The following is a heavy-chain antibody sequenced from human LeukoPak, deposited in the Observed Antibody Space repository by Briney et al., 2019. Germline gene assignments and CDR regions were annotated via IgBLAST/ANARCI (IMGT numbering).Heavy chain of an antibody. V-gene: IGHV1-69*13. Sequence: SVKVSCKASGGTFSSYATSWVRQAPGQGLEWMGGIIPIFGTANCAQKFQGRVTITADESTSTAYMELSSLRSEDTAVYYCARLRDYYDSSGYYPQFDYWGQGTLVTVSS. CDR2: IIPIFGTA. D-gene: IGHD3-22*01. CDR1: GGTFSSYA. J-gene: IGHJ4*02. CDR3: ARLRDYYDSSGYYPQFDY.